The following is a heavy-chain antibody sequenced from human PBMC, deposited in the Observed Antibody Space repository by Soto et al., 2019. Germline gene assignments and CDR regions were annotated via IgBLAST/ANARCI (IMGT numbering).Heavy chain of an antibody. J-gene: IGHJ6*01. D-gene: IGHD3-10*01. V-gene: IGHV3-23*01. CDR1: GFTFNTYP. CDR3: AKGVLSFHYGMQV. CDR2: ISSTAGRTS. Sequence: PXGSVRLSCAASGFTFNTYPMTCVRHSPGKWLEWVSSISSTAGRTSSYADSVKGRFAISRDFSDNTVYLQMNNLRVDDTAVYFCAKGVLSFHYGMQVWAQATTVNVS.